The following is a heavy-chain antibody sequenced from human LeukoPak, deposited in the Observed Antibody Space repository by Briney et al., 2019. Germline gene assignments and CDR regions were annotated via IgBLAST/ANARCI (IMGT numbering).Heavy chain of an antibody. J-gene: IGHJ4*02. CDR2: ITGSGGTT. Sequence: GGSLSLSCAASGFMFSTYAMTWVRQAPGKGLEWVSAITGSGGTTYYADSVKGRFTISRDNSKNTLYLQMNILRAEDTAVYYCAKQDSYSSGPGYWGQGTLVTVSS. D-gene: IGHD6-19*01. CDR1: GFMFSTYA. CDR3: AKQDSYSSGPGY. V-gene: IGHV3-23*01.